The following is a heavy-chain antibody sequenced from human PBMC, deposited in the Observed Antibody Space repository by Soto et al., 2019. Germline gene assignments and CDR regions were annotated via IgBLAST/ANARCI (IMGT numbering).Heavy chain of an antibody. Sequence: QVQLQESGPGLVKPSETLSLTCTVSGGSLIDHYWNWIRQTPGKGLHWIGYVYYSGGTNYNPSLNSRVTMSVDTSKNQFSLNLGSVTAADTAVYYCARGNDWKSSTFDIWGQGTMVSVSS. V-gene: IGHV4-59*11. CDR3: ARGNDWKSSTFDI. CDR1: GGSLIDHY. CDR2: VYYSGGT. D-gene: IGHD2-21*01. J-gene: IGHJ3*02.